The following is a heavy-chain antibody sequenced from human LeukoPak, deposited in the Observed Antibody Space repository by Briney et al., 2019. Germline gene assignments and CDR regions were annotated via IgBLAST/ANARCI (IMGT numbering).Heavy chain of an antibody. CDR2: IYSGGST. D-gene: IGHD1-26*01. J-gene: IGHJ4*02. CDR1: GFSVNNHY. Sequence: GGSLRLSCAVSGFSVNNHYISWVRQAPGKGLEWVSVIYSGGSTYYADSVKGRFTISRDNSKNTVYLQMYSLRAEDTAIYYCARERLGPTGGEWGQGTLVTVSS. CDR3: ARERLGPTGGE. V-gene: IGHV3-66*01.